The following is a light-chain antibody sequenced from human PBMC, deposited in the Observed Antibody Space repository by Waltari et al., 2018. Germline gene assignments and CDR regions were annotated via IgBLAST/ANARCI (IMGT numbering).Light chain of an antibody. CDR2: DVS. J-gene: IGLJ3*02. CDR1: SSDVGGYNY. V-gene: IGLV2-11*01. Sequence: QSALTQPRSVSGSPGQSVTISCTGTSSDVGGYNYVSWFQQHPGKAPKRMIHDVSKRPSGVPDRVSGSKSGNTASLTISGLQADDETDYYCCSYAGRYTWVFGGGTKLTVL. CDR3: CSYAGRYTWV.